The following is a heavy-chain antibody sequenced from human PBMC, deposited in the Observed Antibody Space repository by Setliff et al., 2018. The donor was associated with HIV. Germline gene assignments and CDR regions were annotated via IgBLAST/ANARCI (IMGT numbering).Heavy chain of an antibody. CDR3: ARDPGIVGATDDHDAFDV. CDR1: GASISSYY. CDR2: IYTSGRT. Sequence: PSETLSLTCTVSGASISSYYWSRIRQPAGKGLEWIGRIYTSGRTKYNPSLKSRVTMSVDTSKNQFSLNLTSVTAADTAVYYCARDPGIVGATDDHDAFDVWGQGTMVTVSS. D-gene: IGHD1-26*01. V-gene: IGHV4-4*07. J-gene: IGHJ3*01.